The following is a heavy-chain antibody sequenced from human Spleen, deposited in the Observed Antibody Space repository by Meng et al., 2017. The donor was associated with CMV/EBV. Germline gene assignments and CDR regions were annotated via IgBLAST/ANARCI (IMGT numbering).Heavy chain of an antibody. CDR3: ATQRGVGYSSAWYDS. CDR1: GYTFTGYY. Sequence: ASVKVSCKASGYTFTGYYMHWVRQAPGQGLEWMGWINPNSGDTTYPQNFQGRVTMTRDTSITTAYMELTMLTSGDTAVYYCATQRGVGYSSAWYDSWGQGTLVTVSS. D-gene: IGHD3-22*01. CDR2: INPNSGDT. V-gene: IGHV1-2*02. J-gene: IGHJ5*01.